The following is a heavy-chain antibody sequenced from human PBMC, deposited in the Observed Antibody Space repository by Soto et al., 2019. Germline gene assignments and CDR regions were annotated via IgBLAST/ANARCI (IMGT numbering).Heavy chain of an antibody. J-gene: IGHJ5*02. D-gene: IGHD2-2*01. CDR1: GYTFTSYY. Sequence: GASVKVSCKASGYTFTSYYIHWVRQAPGQGLEWMGIINPSGGSTSYAQKFQGRVTMTRDTSTSTVYMELSSLRSEDTAVYYCASSSHCSSTSCQYDNWFDPWGQGTLVTVSS. CDR2: INPSGGST. V-gene: IGHV1-46*03. CDR3: ASSSHCSSTSCQYDNWFDP.